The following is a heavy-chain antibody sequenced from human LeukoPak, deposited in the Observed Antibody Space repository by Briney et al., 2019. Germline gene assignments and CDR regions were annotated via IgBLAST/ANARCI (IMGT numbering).Heavy chain of an antibody. V-gene: IGHV3-23*01. CDR3: AKAPYSSGWFDY. Sequence: GGSLRLSCSASGFSFSSYSMDWVRQAPGKGLEWVSAISGSGGSTYYADSVKGRFTISRDNSKNTLYLQMNSLRAEDTAVYYCAKAPYSSGWFDYWGQGTLVTVSS. CDR1: GFSFSSYS. D-gene: IGHD6-19*01. J-gene: IGHJ4*02. CDR2: ISGSGGST.